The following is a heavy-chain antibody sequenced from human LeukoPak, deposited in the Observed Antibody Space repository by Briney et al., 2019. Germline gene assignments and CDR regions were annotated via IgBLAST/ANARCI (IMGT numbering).Heavy chain of an antibody. CDR3: ARGRNWNHGRGLYYYGMDV. J-gene: IGHJ6*02. V-gene: IGHV4-34*01. CDR2: INHSGST. Sequence: SETLSLTCAVYGGSFSGYYWSWIRQPPGKGLEWIGEINHSGSTNYNPSLKSRVTISVDTSKNQFSLKLSSVTAVDTAVYYCARGRNWNHGRGLYYYGMDVWGQGTTVTVSS. D-gene: IGHD1-14*01. CDR1: GGSFSGYY.